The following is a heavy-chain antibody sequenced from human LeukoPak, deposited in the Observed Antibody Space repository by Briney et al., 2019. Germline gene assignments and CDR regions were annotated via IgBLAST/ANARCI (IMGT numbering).Heavy chain of an antibody. CDR1: GFTFSSYS. D-gene: IGHD3-10*01. J-gene: IGHJ4*02. V-gene: IGHV3-21*04. Sequence: GGSLRLSCAASGFTFSSYSMNWVRQAPGKGLEWVSSISGSNSYIYYADSMKGRFTISRDNAKNFLYVQMNNLRAEDTALYYCAKGTQRGNSGWGYFIDYWGQGTLVTVSS. CDR2: ISGSNSYI. CDR3: AKGTQRGNSGWGYFIDY.